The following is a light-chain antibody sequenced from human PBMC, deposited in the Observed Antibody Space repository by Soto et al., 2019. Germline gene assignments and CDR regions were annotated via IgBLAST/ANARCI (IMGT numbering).Light chain of an antibody. V-gene: IGKV3-20*01. Sequence: DIVLTQSPGTLSLSPGERATLSCRTSQSVSSRYLAWYQQKPGQAPRLLIYGASNRATGIQDRFSGSGSGTDFTLTIGRLEPEDFAVYYCQQYDTSPPGYTFGQGPKLEIK. CDR3: QQYDTSPPGYT. CDR2: GAS. CDR1: QSVSSRY. J-gene: IGKJ2*01.